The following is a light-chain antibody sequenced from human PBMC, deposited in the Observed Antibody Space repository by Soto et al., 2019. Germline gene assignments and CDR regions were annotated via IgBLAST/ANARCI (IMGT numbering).Light chain of an antibody. Sequence: QSVLTQPASVSGSPGQSITISCTGTSSDVGSYNLVSWYQQHPGKAPKRMIYEGSKRPSGVSNRFSGSKSGNTASLTISGLQAEDEADYYCFSYAGSSTYVVFGGGTKLTVL. CDR3: FSYAGSSTYVV. CDR2: EGS. J-gene: IGLJ2*01. V-gene: IGLV2-23*01. CDR1: SSDVGSYNL.